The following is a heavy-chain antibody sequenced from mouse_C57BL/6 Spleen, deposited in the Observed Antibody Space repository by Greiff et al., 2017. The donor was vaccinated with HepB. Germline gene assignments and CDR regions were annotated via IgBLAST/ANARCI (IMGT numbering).Heavy chain of an antibody. Sequence: QVQLQQPGAELVKPGASVKLSCKASGYTFTSYWMQWVKQRPGQGLEWIGEIDPSDSYTNYNQKFKGKATLTVDTSSSTAYMQLSSLTSEDSAVYYCARYNYDYWYFDVWGTGTTVTVSS. D-gene: IGHD2-4*01. CDR3: ARYNYDYWYFDV. J-gene: IGHJ1*03. V-gene: IGHV1-50*01. CDR2: IDPSDSYT. CDR1: GYTFTSYW.